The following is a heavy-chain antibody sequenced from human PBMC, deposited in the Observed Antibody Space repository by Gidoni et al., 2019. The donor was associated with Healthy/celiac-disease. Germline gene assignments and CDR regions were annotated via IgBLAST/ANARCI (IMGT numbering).Heavy chain of an antibody. V-gene: IGHV4-39*01. Sequence: QLQLQESGPGLVKHSETLYLTCTVSGGSISSSSYYWGWIRQPPGKGLEWIGSIYYSGSTYYNPSLKSRVTISVDTSKNQSSLKLSSVTAADTAVYYCARRKLGALWFGDQNMDVWGQGTTVTVSS. CDR1: GGSISSSSYY. CDR2: IYYSGST. J-gene: IGHJ6*02. D-gene: IGHD3-10*01. CDR3: ARRKLGALWFGDQNMDV.